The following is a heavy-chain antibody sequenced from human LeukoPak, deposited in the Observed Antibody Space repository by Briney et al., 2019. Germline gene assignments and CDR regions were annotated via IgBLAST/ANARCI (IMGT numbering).Heavy chain of an antibody. Sequence: ASVKVSCKASGYTFTSYYMHWVRQAPGQGLEWMGIINPSGGSTNYAQKLQGRVTMTTDTSTSTAYMELRSLRSDDTAVYYCARVAGYSYGPDYWGQGTLVTVSS. CDR2: INPSGGST. CDR3: ARVAGYSYGPDY. V-gene: IGHV1-46*01. J-gene: IGHJ4*02. CDR1: GYTFTSYY. D-gene: IGHD5-18*01.